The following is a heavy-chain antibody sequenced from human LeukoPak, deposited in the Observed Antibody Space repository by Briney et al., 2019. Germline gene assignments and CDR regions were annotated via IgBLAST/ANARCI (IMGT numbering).Heavy chain of an antibody. CDR2: INHSGST. D-gene: IGHD5-24*01. Sequence: SETLSPTCAVYGGSFSGYYWSWIRQPPGKGLEWIGEINHSGSTNYNPSLKSRVTISVDTSKNQFSLKLSSVTAADTAVYYCARGSDGYNYLDYWGQGTLVTVSS. V-gene: IGHV4-34*01. J-gene: IGHJ4*02. CDR3: ARGSDGYNYLDY. CDR1: GGSFSGYY.